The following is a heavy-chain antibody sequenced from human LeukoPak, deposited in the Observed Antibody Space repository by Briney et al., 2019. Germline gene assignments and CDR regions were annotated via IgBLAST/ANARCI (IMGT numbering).Heavy chain of an antibody. CDR1: GFTFSSYW. V-gene: IGHV3-7*05. CDR3: ARVGYCSGGSGWRTGVDY. J-gene: IGHJ4*02. D-gene: IGHD2-15*01. CDR2: IKHDGSAK. Sequence: GGSLRLSCAASGFTFSSYWMSWVRQAPGKGLEWVANIKHDGSAKYYVDSVKGRFTISRDNAQSSLYLQMNSLRPEDTAVYYCARVGYCSGGSGWRTGVDYWGQGTLVTVSS.